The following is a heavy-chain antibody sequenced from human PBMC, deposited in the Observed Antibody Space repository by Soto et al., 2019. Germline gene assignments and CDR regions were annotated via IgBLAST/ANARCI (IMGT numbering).Heavy chain of an antibody. J-gene: IGHJ4*02. CDR2: ISGSGDRT. D-gene: IGHD2-8*02. Sequence: GGSLRLSCAASGFSFRSYVTSWVRQAPGKGLEWVSGISGSGDRTYYADSVKGRFTISRDNSKNTLYMQMNSLRVEDTALYYCATLVGYNTSPDTNDHWGQGTLVTVSS. CDR3: ATLVGYNTSPDTNDH. V-gene: IGHV3-23*01. CDR1: GFSFRSYV.